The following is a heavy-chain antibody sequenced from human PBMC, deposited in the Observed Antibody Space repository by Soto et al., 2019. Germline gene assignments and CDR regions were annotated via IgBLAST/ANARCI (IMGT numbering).Heavy chain of an antibody. CDR3: TTALGRVPTIT. V-gene: IGHV3-21*06. CDR2: ITSSSSHM. J-gene: IGHJ4*02. CDR1: GFTFSTSI. D-gene: IGHD5-12*01. Sequence: EEQLVESGGGLVKPGWSLRLSCAASGFTFSTSIMNWVRQAPGTELEWVSSITSSSSHMFYADSVKGRFTISRDNARNSLYLQMNSLRAEDTAIYYCTTALGRVPTITWGQGTLVTVSS.